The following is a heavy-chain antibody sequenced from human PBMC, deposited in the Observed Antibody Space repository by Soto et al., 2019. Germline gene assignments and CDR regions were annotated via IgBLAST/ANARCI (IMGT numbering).Heavy chain of an antibody. Sequence: QVQLVQSGAEVKKPGASVKVSCKASGYTFTGYYMHWVRQAPGQGLEWMGWINPNSGGTNYARKFQGWVTMTRDTSISTAYMELSRLRSDDTAVYYCARTLRYFHEDTYYFDYWGQGTLVTVSS. V-gene: IGHV1-2*04. D-gene: IGHD3-9*01. CDR3: ARTLRYFHEDTYYFDY. J-gene: IGHJ4*02. CDR2: INPNSGGT. CDR1: GYTFTGYY.